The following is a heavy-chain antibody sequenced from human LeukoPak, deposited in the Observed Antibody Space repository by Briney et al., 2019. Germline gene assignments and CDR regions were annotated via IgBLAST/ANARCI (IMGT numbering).Heavy chain of an antibody. D-gene: IGHD3-22*01. CDR1: GGTFSSYA. J-gene: IGHJ5*02. CDR2: IIPIFGTA. V-gene: IGHV1-69*13. Sequence: GASVKVSCKASGGTFSSYAISWVRQAPGQGLEWMGGIIPIFGTANYAQKFQGRVTITADESTSTAYMELSSLRSEDTAVYYCARSYDSSGYYPKPSTAFDPWGQGTLVTVSS. CDR3: ARSYDSSGYYPKPSTAFDP.